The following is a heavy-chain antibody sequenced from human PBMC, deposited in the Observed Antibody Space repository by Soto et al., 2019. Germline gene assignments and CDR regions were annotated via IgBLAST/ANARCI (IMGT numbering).Heavy chain of an antibody. D-gene: IGHD4-17*01. Sequence: EVQLLESGGGLVQPGGSLRLSCAASGFTFSSYAMSWVRQAPGKGLEWVSAISGSGGSTYYADSVKGRFTISRDNSKNSLYLQMNSRRAEDTAVYYCAKRPSGDYALYYFDYWGQGTLVTVSS. CDR3: AKRPSGDYALYYFDY. J-gene: IGHJ4*02. CDR1: GFTFSSYA. CDR2: ISGSGGST. V-gene: IGHV3-23*01.